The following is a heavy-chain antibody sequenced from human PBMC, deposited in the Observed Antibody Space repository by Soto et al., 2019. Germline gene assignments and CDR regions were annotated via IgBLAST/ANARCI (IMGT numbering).Heavy chain of an antibody. Sequence: ASVKVSCKASGYTFTSYGISWVRQAPGQGLEWMGWISAYNGNTNYAQKLQGRVTMTTDTSTSTAYMELRSLRSDDTAVYYCAKDYSSYDLSKNYYYYYGMDVWGQGTTVTVSS. CDR3: AKDYSSYDLSKNYYYYYGMDV. V-gene: IGHV1-18*04. CDR1: GYTFTSYG. CDR2: ISAYNGNT. D-gene: IGHD5-12*01. J-gene: IGHJ6*02.